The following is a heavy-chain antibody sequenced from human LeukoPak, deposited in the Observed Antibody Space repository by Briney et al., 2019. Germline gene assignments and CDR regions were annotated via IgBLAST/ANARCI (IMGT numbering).Heavy chain of an antibody. CDR3: ARVKKRDNSGYNPADY. J-gene: IGHJ4*02. CDR2: IKEDGSEK. D-gene: IGHD3-22*01. V-gene: IGHV3-7*01. Sequence: PGGSLRLSCAASGFTFSAYWMSWVRQAPGKGLEWVASIKEDGSEKYYVDSVKGRFTFSREDAKNSVFLQMNSLRGEDTAVYFCARVKKRDNSGYNPADYWGQGTLVTVSS. CDR1: GFTFSAYW.